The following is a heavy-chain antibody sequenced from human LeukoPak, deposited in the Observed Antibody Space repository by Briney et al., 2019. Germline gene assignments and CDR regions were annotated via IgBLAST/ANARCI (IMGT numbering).Heavy chain of an antibody. CDR1: GFTFGDYA. J-gene: IGHJ4*02. D-gene: IGHD5/OR15-5a*01. Sequence: QPGGSLRLSCTASGFTFGDYATSWVRQAPGKGLEWVANIKKDGSEKYYVNSVKGRFTISRDNAKNSLCLQMNSLRAEDTAVYYCARDVYHFDQWGQGTPVTVSS. CDR2: IKKDGSEK. CDR3: ARDVYHFDQ. V-gene: IGHV3-7*01.